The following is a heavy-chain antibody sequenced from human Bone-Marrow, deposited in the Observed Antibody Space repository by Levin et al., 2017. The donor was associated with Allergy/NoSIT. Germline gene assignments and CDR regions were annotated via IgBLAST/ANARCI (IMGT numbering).Heavy chain of an antibody. CDR1: GFTFSSYA. D-gene: IGHD6-13*01. Sequence: SCAASGFTFSSYAMSWVRQAPGKGLEWVAAISGSGGSTYYADSVKGRFTISRDNSKNTLYLQMNSLRAEDTAVYYCAKGRGIAAAGILFDYWGQGTLVTVSS. CDR3: AKGRGIAAAGILFDY. V-gene: IGHV3-23*01. CDR2: ISGSGGST. J-gene: IGHJ4*02.